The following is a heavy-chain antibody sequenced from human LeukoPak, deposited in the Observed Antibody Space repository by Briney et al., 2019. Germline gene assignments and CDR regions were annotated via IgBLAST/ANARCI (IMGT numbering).Heavy chain of an antibody. V-gene: IGHV3-23*01. J-gene: IGHJ4*02. CDR1: GFTFSGYA. D-gene: IGHD3-22*01. CDR2: ISGSGGST. CDR3: AKPQYYYDSSGYYYFDY. Sequence: GGSLRLSCAASGFTFSGYAMSWVRQAPGKGLEWVSAISGSGGSTYYADSVKGRFTISRDNSKNTLYLQMNSLRAEDTAVYYCAKPQYYYDSSGYYYFDYWGQGTLVTVSS.